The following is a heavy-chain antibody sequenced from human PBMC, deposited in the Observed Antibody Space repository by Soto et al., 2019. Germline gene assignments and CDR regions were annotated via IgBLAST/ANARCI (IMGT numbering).Heavy chain of an antibody. J-gene: IGHJ4*02. CDR3: ASSRI. Sequence: EVQMVESGGGLVQPGGSLRLSCAASGFTFSSYWMYWVRQAPGKGLEWVANIKGDGSEKNYVDSVKGRFTISRDHAKNSLSLQMNCLRVEDTAVYYCASSRIRGQGPLVTVSS. V-gene: IGHV3-7*01. CDR1: GFTFSSYW. D-gene: IGHD2-21*01. CDR2: IKGDGSEK.